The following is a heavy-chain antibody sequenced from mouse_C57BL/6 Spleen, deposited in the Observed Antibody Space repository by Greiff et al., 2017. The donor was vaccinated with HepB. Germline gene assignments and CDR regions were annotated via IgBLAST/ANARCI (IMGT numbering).Heavy chain of an antibody. CDR3: ARRGPYYGSSYWYFDV. V-gene: IGHV1-9*01. CDR1: GYTFTGYW. CDR2: ILPGSGST. D-gene: IGHD1-1*01. Sequence: VQLQQSGAELMKPGASVKLSCKAPGYTFTGYWIEWVKQRPGHGLEWIGEILPGSGSTNYNEKFKGKATFTADTSSNTAYMQLSSLTTEDSAIYYCARRGPYYGSSYWYFDVWGTGTTVTVSS. J-gene: IGHJ1*03.